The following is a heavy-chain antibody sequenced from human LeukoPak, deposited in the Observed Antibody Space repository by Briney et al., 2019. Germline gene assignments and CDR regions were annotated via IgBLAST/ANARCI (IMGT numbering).Heavy chain of an antibody. J-gene: IGHJ4*02. Sequence: GGSLRLSCAASGFTFSSYEMNWVRQAPGKGLEWVSYISSSGSTIYYADSVKGRFTISRDNAKNSLYLQMNSLRAGDTAVYFCARINMAHYYFDYWGQGTLVTVSS. CDR1: GFTFSSYE. V-gene: IGHV3-48*03. D-gene: IGHD5-24*01. CDR2: ISSSGSTI. CDR3: ARINMAHYYFDY.